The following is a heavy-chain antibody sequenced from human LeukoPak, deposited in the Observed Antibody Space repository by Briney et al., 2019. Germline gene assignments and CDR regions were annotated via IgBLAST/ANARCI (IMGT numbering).Heavy chain of an antibody. J-gene: IGHJ4*02. CDR3: ARRITLVRGVTY. V-gene: IGHV3-30*04. Sequence: GGSLRLSCAASGFTFSSYAMHWVRQAPGKGLEWVAVISYDGSNKYYADSVKGRFPISRDNSKNTLYLQMNSLRAEDTAVYYCARRITLVRGVTYWGQGTLVTVSS. CDR1: GFTFSSYA. CDR2: ISYDGSNK. D-gene: IGHD3-10*01.